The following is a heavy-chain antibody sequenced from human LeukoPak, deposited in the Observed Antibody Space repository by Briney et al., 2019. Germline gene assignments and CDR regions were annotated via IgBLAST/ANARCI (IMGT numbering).Heavy chain of an antibody. CDR2: ISSSGDGT. Sequence: HPGGSLRLSCAASGFTFSTYAMTWVRQAPGKGLEWVSTISSSGDGTYYADSVKGRFTISRDNSKNTLYLQTNSLRAEDTALYYCAKETIKYIYGPGAFDIWGQGTLVTVSS. D-gene: IGHD5-18*01. J-gene: IGHJ3*02. CDR1: GFTFSTYA. CDR3: AKETIKYIYGPGAFDI. V-gene: IGHV3-23*01.